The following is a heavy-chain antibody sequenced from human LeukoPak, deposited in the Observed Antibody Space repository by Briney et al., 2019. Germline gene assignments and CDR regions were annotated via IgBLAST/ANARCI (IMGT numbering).Heavy chain of an antibody. D-gene: IGHD2-15*01. CDR2: INHSGST. Sequence: SETLSLTCAVYGGSFSGYYWSCIRQPPGKGLEWIGEINHSGSTNYNPSLKSRVTISVDTSKNQFSLKLSSVTAADTAVYYCASYCSGGSCYAAFDIWGQGTMLTVSS. V-gene: IGHV4-34*01. J-gene: IGHJ3*02. CDR1: GGSFSGYY. CDR3: ASYCSGGSCYAAFDI.